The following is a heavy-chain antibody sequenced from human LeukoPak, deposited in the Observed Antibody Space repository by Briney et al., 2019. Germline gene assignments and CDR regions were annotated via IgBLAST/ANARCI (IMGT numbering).Heavy chain of an antibody. V-gene: IGHV3-21*01. Sequence: GGSLRLSCAASGFTFSSYSMNWVRQAPGKGLEWVSSISSSSSYIYYADSVKGRFTISRDNAKNSLYLQMNSLRAEDTAVYYCARETSSFWSAPWRAFDIWGRGTMVTVSS. CDR3: ARETSSFWSAPWRAFDI. CDR2: ISSSSSYI. CDR1: GFTFSSYS. J-gene: IGHJ3*02. D-gene: IGHD3-3*01.